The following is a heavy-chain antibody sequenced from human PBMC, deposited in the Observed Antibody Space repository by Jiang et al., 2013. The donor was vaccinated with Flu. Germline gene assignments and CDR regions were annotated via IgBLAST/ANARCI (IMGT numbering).Heavy chain of an antibody. J-gene: IGHJ2*01. D-gene: IGHD1-26*01. CDR1: GGTFSSHV. V-gene: IGHV1-69*01. CDR3: ARDSSSEAYPLLLYYFDL. CDR2: FIPFFGTP. Sequence: SGAEVKKPGSSVKVSCKTSGGTFSSHVLSWVRQAPGQGLEWMGGFIPFFGTPHYAQNFQGRLTITADGSTSTVSMELSSLRPEDTAVYYCARDSSSEAYPLLLYYFDLWGRGTLVTVSS.